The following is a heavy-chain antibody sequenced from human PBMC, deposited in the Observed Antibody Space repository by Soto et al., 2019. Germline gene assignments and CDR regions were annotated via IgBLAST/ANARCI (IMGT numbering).Heavy chain of an antibody. CDR1: GGTFSSYA. V-gene: IGHV1-69*13. D-gene: IGHD2-15*01. Sequence: GASVKVSCKASGGTFSSYAISWVRQAPGQGLEWMGGIIPIFGTANYAQKFQGRVTITADESTSTAYMELSSLRSEDTAVYYCASSPVVAARAAIHYHYFYGMDVWGQGTTVTV. CDR2: IIPIFGTA. J-gene: IGHJ6*02. CDR3: ASSPVVAARAAIHYHYFYGMDV.